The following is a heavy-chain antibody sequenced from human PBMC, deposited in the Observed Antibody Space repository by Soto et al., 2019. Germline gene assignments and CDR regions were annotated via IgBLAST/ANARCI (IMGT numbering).Heavy chain of an antibody. CDR3: ARDGAYCSGGSCYSRLYYYGMDV. CDR1: GFTFSSYG. Sequence: QVQLVESGGGVVQPGRSLRHSCAASGFTFSSYGMHWVRQAPGKGLEWVAVIWYDGSNKYYADSVKGRFTISRDNSKNTLYLLMNSLRAEDTAVYYCARDGAYCSGGSCYSRLYYYGMDVWGQGTTVTVSS. V-gene: IGHV3-33*01. D-gene: IGHD2-15*01. CDR2: IWYDGSNK. J-gene: IGHJ6*02.